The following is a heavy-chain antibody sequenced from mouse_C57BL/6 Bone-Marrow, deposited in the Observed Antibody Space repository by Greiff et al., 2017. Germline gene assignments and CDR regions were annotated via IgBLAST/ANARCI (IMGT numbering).Heavy chain of an antibody. CDR1: GYTFTNYW. CDR2: IYPGGGYT. D-gene: IGHD1-1*01. Sequence: QVQLQQSGAELVRPGTSVKMSCKASGYTFTNYWIGWAKQRPGHGLEWIGDIYPGGGYTNYNEKFKGKATLTADKSSSTAYMQFSSLTSEDSAIYYCARERYCGSSYDYFDYWGQGTTLTVSS. V-gene: IGHV1-63*01. J-gene: IGHJ2*01. CDR3: ARERYCGSSYDYFDY.